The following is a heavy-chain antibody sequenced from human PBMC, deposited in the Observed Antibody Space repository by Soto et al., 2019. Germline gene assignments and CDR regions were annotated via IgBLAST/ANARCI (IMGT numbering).Heavy chain of an antibody. CDR1: GGTFSSYT. CDR3: ARELCSSTSCYYYYYGMDV. J-gene: IGHJ6*02. V-gene: IGHV1-69*08. CDR2: IIPILGIA. D-gene: IGHD2-2*01. Sequence: QVQLVQSGAEVKKPGSSVKVSCKASGGTFSSYTISWVRQAPGQGLEWMGRIIPILGIANYAQKFQGRVTLTADKSTSTAYMELSSLRSEDTAVYYCARELCSSTSCYYYYYGMDVWGQGTTVTVSS.